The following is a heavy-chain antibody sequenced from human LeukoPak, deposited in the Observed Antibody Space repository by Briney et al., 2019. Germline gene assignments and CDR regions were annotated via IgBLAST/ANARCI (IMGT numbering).Heavy chain of an antibody. J-gene: IGHJ3*02. V-gene: IGHV5-51*01. D-gene: IGHD3-22*01. CDR2: IYPGDSDT. CDR1: AADFTRWW. Sequence: THGESLQISCKFCAADFTRWWVAWVRQLPGKGLEFMAIIYPGDSDTKDSPSFQGHVTISTDNSINTAYLQWSSLKASDTAMYYCARRDHFSDSSGRYLAFDIWGQGTMVTVSS. CDR3: ARRDHFSDSSGRYLAFDI.